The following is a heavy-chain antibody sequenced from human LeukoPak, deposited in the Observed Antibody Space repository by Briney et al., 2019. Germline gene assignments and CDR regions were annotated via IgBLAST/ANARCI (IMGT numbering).Heavy chain of an antibody. J-gene: IGHJ4*02. CDR2: TSGSGDDT. CDR1: GFTFSSYG. CDR3: AKKRSSGGATQFDY. D-gene: IGHD2-15*01. V-gene: IGHV3-23*01. Sequence: GGSLRLSCVASGFTFSSYGMSWVRQAPGKGLEWVSSTSGSGDDTYYADSVKGRFTLSRDNSKNTLYLQMNSLRADDTAVYYCAKKRSSGGATQFDYWGQGTLVTVSS.